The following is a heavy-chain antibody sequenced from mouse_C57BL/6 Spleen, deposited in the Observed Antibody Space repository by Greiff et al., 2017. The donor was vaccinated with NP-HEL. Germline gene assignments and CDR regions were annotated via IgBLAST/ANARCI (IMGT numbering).Heavy chain of an antibody. CDR3: ARDDYDGTDFDY. J-gene: IGHJ2*01. CDR1: GYTFTDYY. D-gene: IGHD2-4*01. CDR2: INPNNGGT. Sequence: VQLKQSGPELVKPGASVKISCKASGYTFTDYYMNWVKQSHGKSLEWIGDINPNNGGTSYNQKFKGKATLTVDKSSSTAYMELRSLTSEDSAVYYCARDDYDGTDFDYWGQGTTLTVSS. V-gene: IGHV1-26*01.